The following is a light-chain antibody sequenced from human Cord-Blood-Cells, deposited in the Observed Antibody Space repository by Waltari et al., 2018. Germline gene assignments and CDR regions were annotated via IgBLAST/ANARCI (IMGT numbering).Light chain of an antibody. J-gene: IGLJ3*02. CDR2: DVS. Sequence: QSALTQPASVSGSPGQSITISCTGTSSDVGGYNYVSWYQQHPGKAPKPKIYDVSNRPSGVSNRFAGSKSGNTAALTISGLQAEDEADDYCSSYTSSSTWVFGGGTKLTVL. CDR3: SSYTSSSTWV. V-gene: IGLV2-14*03. CDR1: SSDVGGYNY.